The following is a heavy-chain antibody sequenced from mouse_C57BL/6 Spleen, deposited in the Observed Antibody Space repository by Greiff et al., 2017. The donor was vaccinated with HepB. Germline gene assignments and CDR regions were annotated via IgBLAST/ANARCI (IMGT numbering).Heavy chain of an antibody. CDR1: GYAFSSSW. J-gene: IGHJ4*01. D-gene: IGHD2-2*01. Sequence: QVQLKESGPELVKPGASVKISCKASGYAFSSSWMNWVKQRPGKGLEWIGRIYPGDGDTNYNGKFKGKATLTADKSSSTAYMQISSLTSEDSAVYFCAGLWLRRGAMDYWGQGTSVTVSS. CDR3: AGLWLRRGAMDY. CDR2: IYPGDGDT. V-gene: IGHV1-82*01.